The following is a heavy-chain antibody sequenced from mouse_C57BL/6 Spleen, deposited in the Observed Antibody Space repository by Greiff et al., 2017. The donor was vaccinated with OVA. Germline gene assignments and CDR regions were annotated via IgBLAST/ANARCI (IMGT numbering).Heavy chain of an antibody. D-gene: IGHD1-1*01. CDR2: IDPEDGET. CDR1: GFNITDYY. CDR3: ARGGSSYVYFDG. Sequence: EVKLVESGAELVKPGASVKLSCTASGFNITDYYMHWVKQRPEQGLEWIGRIDPEDGETKYAPKFQGKATITADTSSNTAYLQLSSLTSEDTAVYYCARGGSSYVYFDGWGTGTTVTVSS. V-gene: IGHV14-2*01. J-gene: IGHJ1*03.